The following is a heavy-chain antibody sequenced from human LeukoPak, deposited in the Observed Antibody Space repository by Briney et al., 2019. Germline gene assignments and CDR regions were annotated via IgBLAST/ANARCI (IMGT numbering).Heavy chain of an antibody. J-gene: IGHJ5*02. CDR3: ARGGLQYYYGSGRSEANWFDP. D-gene: IGHD3-10*01. CDR2: INAGNGNT. Sequence: ASVKVSCKASGYTFTSYAMHWVRQAPGQRLEWMGWINAGNGNTKYSQEFQGRVTITRDTSASAVYMELSSLRSDDMAVYYCARGGLQYYYGSGRSEANWFDPWGQGTLVTVSS. V-gene: IGHV1-3*03. CDR1: GYTFTSYA.